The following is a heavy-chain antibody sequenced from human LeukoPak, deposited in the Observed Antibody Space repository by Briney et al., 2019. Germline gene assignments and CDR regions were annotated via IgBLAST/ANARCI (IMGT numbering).Heavy chain of an antibody. CDR1: GGTFSSYA. Sequence: SVKVSRKASGGTFSSYAISWVRQAPGQGLEWMGGIIPIFGTANYAQKFQGRVTITTDESTSTAYMELSSLRSEDTAVYYCARGDCSGGSCYPGYYYYYYMDVWGKGTTVTVSS. D-gene: IGHD2-15*01. J-gene: IGHJ6*03. CDR3: ARGDCSGGSCYPGYYYYYYMDV. V-gene: IGHV1-69*05. CDR2: IIPIFGTA.